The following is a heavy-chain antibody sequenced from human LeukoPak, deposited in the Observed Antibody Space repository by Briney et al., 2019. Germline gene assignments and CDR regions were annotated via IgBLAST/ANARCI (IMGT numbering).Heavy chain of an antibody. J-gene: IGHJ4*02. CDR1: GGSISSHDYF. CDR3: ARVSRWAEAIDY. V-gene: IGHV4-61*08. D-gene: IGHD1-26*01. CDR2: IHYSGGT. Sequence: PSETLSLTCTVSGGSISSHDYFWAWLRQPPGKGLEWIGFIHYSGGTNYNPSVKSRVTMSVDTSKNQFSLRLTSVTAADTAVYYCARVSRWAEAIDYWGQGTLVTVSS.